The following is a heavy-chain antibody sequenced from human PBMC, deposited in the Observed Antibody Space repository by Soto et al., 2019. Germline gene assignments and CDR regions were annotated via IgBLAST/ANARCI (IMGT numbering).Heavy chain of an antibody. V-gene: IGHV3-23*01. D-gene: IGHD2-8*01. J-gene: IGHJ6*02. Sequence: GGSLRLSCAASGFTFSSYPLTWVRQAPGKGLEWVSSISGNSDAIFYADSVKGRFTISRDNSRTTLYLQMNSLRAEDMAIYYCARILYSSQRDGVDVWGQGTTVTVSS. CDR1: GFTFSSYP. CDR3: ARILYSSQRDGVDV. CDR2: ISGNSDAI.